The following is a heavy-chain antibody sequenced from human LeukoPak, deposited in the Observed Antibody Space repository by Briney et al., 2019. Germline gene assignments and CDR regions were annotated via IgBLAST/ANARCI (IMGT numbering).Heavy chain of an antibody. V-gene: IGHV3-30*03. J-gene: IGHJ6*02. CDR2: ISYDGSNK. CDR3: ARDIYCGGDCYNGMDV. Sequence: AGRSLRLSCAASGFTFSSYGMHWVRQAPGKGLEWVAVISYDGSNKYYADSVKGRFTISRDNAKNSLYLQMNSLRAEDTAVYYCARDIYCGGDCYNGMDVWGQGTTVTVSS. D-gene: IGHD2-21*02. CDR1: GFTFSSYG.